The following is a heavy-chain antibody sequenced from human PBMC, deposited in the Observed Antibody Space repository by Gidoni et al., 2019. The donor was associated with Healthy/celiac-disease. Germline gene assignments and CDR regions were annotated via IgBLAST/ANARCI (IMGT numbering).Heavy chain of an antibody. J-gene: IGHJ4*02. CDR1: GYTFTSYA. CDR2: INAGNGNT. Sequence: QVQLVQSGAEATKPGASVKVACKGSGYTFTSYAMHWVRQAPGQRLEWMGWINAGNGNTKYTQKFQGRVTITRDTSASTAYMELSSLRSEDTAVYYCARDGNDVLFSYWGQGTLVTVSS. D-gene: IGHD1-1*01. CDR3: ARDGNDVLFSY. V-gene: IGHV1-3*01.